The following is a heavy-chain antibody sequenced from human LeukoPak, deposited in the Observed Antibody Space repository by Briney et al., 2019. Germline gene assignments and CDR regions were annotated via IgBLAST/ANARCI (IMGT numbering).Heavy chain of an antibody. Sequence: SETLSLTCTVSGGSITSSSYYWGWIRQPPGKGLEWIGSIYYSGSTHYSPSLKSRVTISVDMSKNQFSLKLSSVTAADTAIYYCARDASRIQLWPLWGQGTLVTVSS. CDR2: IYYSGST. D-gene: IGHD5-18*01. V-gene: IGHV4-39*07. J-gene: IGHJ4*02. CDR1: GGSITSSSYY. CDR3: ARDASRIQLWPL.